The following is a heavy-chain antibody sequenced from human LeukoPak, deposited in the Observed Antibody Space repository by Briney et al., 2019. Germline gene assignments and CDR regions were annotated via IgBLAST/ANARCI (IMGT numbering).Heavy chain of an antibody. V-gene: IGHV3-33*01. J-gene: IGHJ4*02. CDR2: IWYDGSNK. CDR1: GFTFSSYG. CDR3: ARDREVTARFDY. Sequence: PGGSLRLSCAASGFTFSSYGMHWVRQAPGKGLEWVAVIWYDGSNKYYADSVKGRFTISRDNSKNTLYLQMNSLRAEDTAVYYCARDREVTARFDYWGQGTLVTVSS. D-gene: IGHD2-21*02.